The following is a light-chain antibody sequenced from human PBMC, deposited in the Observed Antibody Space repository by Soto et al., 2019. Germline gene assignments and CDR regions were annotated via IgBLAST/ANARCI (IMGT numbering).Light chain of an antibody. Sequence: IVMTQTTATLSVSPGERATLSCRASQSVTNNLAWYQQKLGQAPRLLIYGASTRATGIPARFSGSGSGTDFTLTISRLEPEDFAVYYCEQYGSSPRTFGHGTKADIK. V-gene: IGKV3-15*01. CDR2: GAS. CDR1: QSVTNN. CDR3: EQYGSSPRT. J-gene: IGKJ1*01.